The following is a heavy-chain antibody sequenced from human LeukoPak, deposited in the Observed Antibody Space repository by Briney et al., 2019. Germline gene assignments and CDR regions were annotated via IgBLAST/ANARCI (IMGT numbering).Heavy chain of an antibody. CDR2: MNPNSGNT. J-gene: IGHJ6*03. Sequence: ASVKVSCKASGYTFTSYGINWVRQATGQGLEWMGWMNPNSGNTGYAQKFQGRVTITRNTSISTAYMELSSLRSEDTAVYYCARIIYGDYGYYYYYMDVWGKGTTVTVSS. D-gene: IGHD4-17*01. V-gene: IGHV1-8*03. CDR3: ARIIYGDYGYYYYYMDV. CDR1: GYTFTSYG.